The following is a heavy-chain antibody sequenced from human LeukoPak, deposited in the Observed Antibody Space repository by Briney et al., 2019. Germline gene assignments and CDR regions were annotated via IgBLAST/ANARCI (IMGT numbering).Heavy chain of an antibody. CDR2: INHSGST. D-gene: IGHD6-13*01. Sequence: SETLSLTCAVYGGSFSGYYWSWIRQPPGKGLEWIGEINHSGSTNYNPSLKSRVTISVDTSKNQFSLMLSSVTAADTAVYYCARAYSSSWYYDAFDIWGQGKMVTVSS. CDR3: ARAYSSSWYYDAFDI. CDR1: GGSFSGYY. V-gene: IGHV4-34*01. J-gene: IGHJ3*02.